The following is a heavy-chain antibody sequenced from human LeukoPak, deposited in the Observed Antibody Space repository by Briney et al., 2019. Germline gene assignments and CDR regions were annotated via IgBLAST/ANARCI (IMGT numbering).Heavy chain of an antibody. J-gene: IGHJ4*02. CDR2: IIPILGIA. D-gene: IGHD5-12*01. Sequence: SVKVSCKASGGTFSSYTISWVRQAPGQGLEWIGRIIPILGIANYAQKFQGRVTITADKSTSTAYMELSSLRSEDTAVYYCASTISRGYDIDYWGQGTLVTVSS. V-gene: IGHV1-69*02. CDR1: GGTFSSYT. CDR3: ASTISRGYDIDY.